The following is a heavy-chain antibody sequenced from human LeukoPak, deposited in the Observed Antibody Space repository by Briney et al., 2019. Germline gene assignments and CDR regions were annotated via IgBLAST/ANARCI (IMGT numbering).Heavy chain of an antibody. CDR2: IYYSGST. Sequence: SETLSLTCAVYGGSFSGYYWSWIRQPPGKGLEWIGYIYYSGSTYYNPSLKSRVTISVDTSKNQFSLKLSSVTAAATAVYYCARDSGIYPFRDWGQGTLVTVSS. V-gene: IGHV4-34*09. J-gene: IGHJ4*02. CDR1: GGSFSGYY. CDR3: ARDSGIYPFRD. D-gene: IGHD3-10*01.